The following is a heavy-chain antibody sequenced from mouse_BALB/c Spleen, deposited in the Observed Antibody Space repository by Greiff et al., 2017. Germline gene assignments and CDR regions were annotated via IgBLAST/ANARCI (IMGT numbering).Heavy chain of an antibody. CDR3: ARDRGYRYGLDY. D-gene: IGHD2-14*01. J-gene: IGHJ2*01. V-gene: IGHV5-4*02. Sequence: EVKLVESGGGLVKPGGSLKLSCAASGFTFSDYYMYWVRQTPEKRLEWVATISDGGSYTYYPDSVKGRFTISRDNAKNNLYLQMSSLKSEDTAMYYCARDRGYRYGLDYWGQGTTLTVSS. CDR2: ISDGGSYT. CDR1: GFTFSDYY.